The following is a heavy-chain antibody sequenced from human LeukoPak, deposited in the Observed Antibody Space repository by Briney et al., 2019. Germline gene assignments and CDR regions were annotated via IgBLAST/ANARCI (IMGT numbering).Heavy chain of an antibody. J-gene: IGHJ4*02. CDR3: ARRSSGWYFGY. D-gene: IGHD6-19*01. CDR1: GFTFGDYY. V-gene: IGHV3-11*01. Sequence: GGSLRLSCAASGFTFGDYYISWLRQAPGKGLEWVSDISGSGRIIYYADSVKGRFTISRDNAKSSLYLQMNSLRAEDTAVYYCARRSSGWYFGYWGQGILVTVSS. CDR2: ISGSGRII.